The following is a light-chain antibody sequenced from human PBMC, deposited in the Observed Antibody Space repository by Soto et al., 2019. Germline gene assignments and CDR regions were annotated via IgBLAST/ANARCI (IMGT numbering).Light chain of an antibody. J-gene: IGKJ5*01. CDR3: QQYNNWPPIT. CDR1: QSVSNN. V-gene: IGKV3-15*01. CDR2: YAS. Sequence: EIMMTQSPATLSVSPGERATLSCRASQSVSNNLAWYQQKPGQAPRLLIYYASTRATGIPARFSGSGSGTEFTLTISSLQSEDFALYYCQQYNNWPPITFGQATRLEIK.